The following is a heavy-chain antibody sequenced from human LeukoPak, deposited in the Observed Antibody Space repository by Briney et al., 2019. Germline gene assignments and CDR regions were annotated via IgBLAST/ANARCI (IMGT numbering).Heavy chain of an antibody. V-gene: IGHV4-39*01. CDR3: ARHSRSAYSGYENAFDI. CDR1: GGSISSSSYY. D-gene: IGHD5-12*01. J-gene: IGHJ3*02. Sequence: SETLSLTCTVSGGSISSSSYYWGWIRQPPGKGLEWIGSIYYSGSTYYNPSLKSRVTISVDTSKNQFSLKLSSVTAADTAIYYCARHSRSAYSGYENAFDIWGQGTVVTVSS. CDR2: IYYSGST.